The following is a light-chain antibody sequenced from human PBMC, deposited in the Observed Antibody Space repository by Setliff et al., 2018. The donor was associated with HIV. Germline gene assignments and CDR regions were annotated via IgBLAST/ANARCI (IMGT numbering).Light chain of an antibody. V-gene: IGLV2-23*02. CDR2: EVS. CDR1: SSDVGRYNL. Sequence: QSALTQPASVSGSPGQSITISCTGTSSDVGRYNLVSWYQQHPGKAPKLIIYEVSKRPSGVSNRFSGFKSGNTASLTMSGLQAEDEADYYCCSYAGSYRYVFGTGTKVTVL. CDR3: CSYAGSYRYV. J-gene: IGLJ1*01.